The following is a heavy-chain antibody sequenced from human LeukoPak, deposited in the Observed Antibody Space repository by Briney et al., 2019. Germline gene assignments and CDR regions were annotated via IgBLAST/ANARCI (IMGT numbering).Heavy chain of an antibody. D-gene: IGHD4-23*01. CDR2: ISAYNDNT. Sequence: GASVKVSCKASGYTFTSYGISWVRQAPGQGLEWMGWISAYNDNTNYAQKLQGRVTMTTDTSTRTAYMELSSLRSEDTGVYYCARGWLAETTVVTPYNYWGQGTLVTVSS. CDR1: GYTFTSYG. J-gene: IGHJ4*02. V-gene: IGHV1-18*01. CDR3: ARGWLAETTVVTPYNY.